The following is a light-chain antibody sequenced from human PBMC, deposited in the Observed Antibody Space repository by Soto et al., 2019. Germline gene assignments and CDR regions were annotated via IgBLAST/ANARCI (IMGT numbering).Light chain of an antibody. CDR3: QQYNSYWT. V-gene: IGKV1-5*01. CDR2: HAS. Sequence: DIQMTQSPSTLSASVGDRVTITCRASQSISTWLAWYQQKPGTAPKVLIYHASNLQSGVPSRFSGSGSGTEFTLTISSLQPDDFATYYCQQYNSYWTFGQGTKVDIK. CDR1: QSISTW. J-gene: IGKJ1*01.